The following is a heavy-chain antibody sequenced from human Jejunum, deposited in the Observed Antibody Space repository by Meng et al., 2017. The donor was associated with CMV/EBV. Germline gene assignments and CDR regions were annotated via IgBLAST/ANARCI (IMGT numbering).Heavy chain of an antibody. Sequence: ASRCSFADYCLHWLRQAPGRGVEWMGWINPNSGGTNSPMNFQSRATMTRDTSISTAYMELSGLKSDDTAVYYCARLIFDNSGYYSDLWGQGTLVTVSS. CDR1: RCSFADYC. CDR3: ARLIFDNSGYYSDL. D-gene: IGHD3-9*01. J-gene: IGHJ4*02. V-gene: IGHV1-2*02. CDR2: INPNSGGT.